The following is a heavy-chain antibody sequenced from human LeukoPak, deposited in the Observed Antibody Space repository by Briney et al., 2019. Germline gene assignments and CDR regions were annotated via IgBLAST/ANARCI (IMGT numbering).Heavy chain of an antibody. CDR1: GFTFSNYG. CDR3: ARHIWKGSCRGTSCSSLDY. Sequence: GRSLRLSCAASGFTFSNYGMEWVRQTPGKGLEWVALIWNDGNNKHYADSVKGRFSISRDNSKNTLYLQMNSLRAEDTAVYYCARHIWKGSCRGTSCSSLDYWGQGTLVTVSS. D-gene: IGHD2-2*01. CDR2: IWNDGNNK. V-gene: IGHV3-33*01. J-gene: IGHJ4*02.